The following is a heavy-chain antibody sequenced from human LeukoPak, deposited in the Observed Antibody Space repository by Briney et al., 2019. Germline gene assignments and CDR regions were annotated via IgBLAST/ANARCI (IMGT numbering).Heavy chain of an antibody. CDR2: INHSGST. CDR1: GGSFSGYY. J-gene: IGHJ4*02. V-gene: IGHV4-34*01. D-gene: IGHD3-22*01. Sequence: PSETLSLTCAVYGGSFSGYYWTWIRQPPGKGLEWIGEINHSGSTSYNPSLKSRVTISVDTSKNQFSLKVSPVTAADTAVYYCARAPVSYYYDILDYWGQGILVTVSS. CDR3: ARAPVSYYYDILDY.